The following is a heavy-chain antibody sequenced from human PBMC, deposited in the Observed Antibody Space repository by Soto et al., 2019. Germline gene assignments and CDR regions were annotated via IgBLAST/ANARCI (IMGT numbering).Heavy chain of an antibody. CDR1: GASITSHH. CDR2: TSYTGNT. CDR3: ARDMHACLTQSFDP. V-gene: IGHV4-59*11. J-gene: IGHJ5*02. D-gene: IGHD3-16*01. Sequence: HSSTQSLTCIVSGASITSHHWRWILQFPGKRLEWIAYTSYTGNTNYNPTLQSLVTISLDTSKNQLPRKLTSMTAADKAVYYCARDMHACLTQSFDPWGQGTLVTVSS.